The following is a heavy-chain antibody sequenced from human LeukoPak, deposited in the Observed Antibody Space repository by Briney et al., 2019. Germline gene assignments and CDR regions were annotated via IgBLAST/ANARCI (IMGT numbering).Heavy chain of an antibody. J-gene: IGHJ6*03. CDR1: GGTFSSYA. Sequence: ASVKVSCKASGGTFSSYAISWVRQAPGQGLEWMGRIIPIFGTANYAQKFQGRVTITTDESTSTAYMELSSLRSADTAVYYCASSLVPAAIPYYYYYYMDVWGKGTTVTVSS. CDR2: IIPIFGTA. D-gene: IGHD2-2*01. V-gene: IGHV1-69*05. CDR3: ASSLVPAAIPYYYYYYMDV.